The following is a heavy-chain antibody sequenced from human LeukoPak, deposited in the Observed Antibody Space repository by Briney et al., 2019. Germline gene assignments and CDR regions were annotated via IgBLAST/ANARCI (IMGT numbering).Heavy chain of an antibody. D-gene: IGHD3-10*01. CDR3: AKDPYGSGSLVGPGTAFDY. J-gene: IGHJ4*02. CDR1: GLTFSSYG. CDR2: ISYDGSNE. V-gene: IGHV3-30*18. Sequence: GGSLRLSCAAPGLTFSSYGMHWVRQAPGKGLEWVAVISYDGSNEYYADSVKGRFTISRDNSKNTLYLQMNSLRAEDTAVYYCAKDPYGSGSLVGPGTAFDYWGQGTLVTVSS.